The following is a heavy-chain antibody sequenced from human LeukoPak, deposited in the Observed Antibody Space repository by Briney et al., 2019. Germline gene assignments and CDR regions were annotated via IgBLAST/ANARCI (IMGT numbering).Heavy chain of an antibody. V-gene: IGHV3-66*01. D-gene: IGHD1-26*01. CDR3: ARDLGFIVGATPGAFDI. J-gene: IGHJ3*02. CDR2: IYSGGTT. Sequence: GGSLRLSCAVSGFTVSSNYMTWVRQAPGKGLEWVSLIYSGGTTYYADSVKGRFAISRDSSKNTLYLQMNSLRAEDTAVYYCARDLGFIVGATPGAFDIWGQGTMVTVSS. CDR1: GFTVSSNY.